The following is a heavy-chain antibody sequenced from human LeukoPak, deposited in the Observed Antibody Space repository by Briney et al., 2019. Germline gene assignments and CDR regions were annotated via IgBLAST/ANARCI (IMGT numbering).Heavy chain of an antibody. V-gene: IGHV3-23*01. J-gene: IGHJ4*02. Sequence: GGSLRLSCAASGFTFSTYAMTWVRQAPGKGLEWVSVIGPSGNDIHYADSVEGRFTISRDNSRNTLYLQMNSLRAEDTAVYYCAKYAPTTTVVTRFFDHWGQGALVTVSS. CDR2: IGPSGNDI. D-gene: IGHD4-23*01. CDR3: AKYAPTTTVVTRFFDH. CDR1: GFTFSTYA.